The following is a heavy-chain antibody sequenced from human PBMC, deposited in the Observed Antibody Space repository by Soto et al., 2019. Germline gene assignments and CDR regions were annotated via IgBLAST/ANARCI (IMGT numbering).Heavy chain of an antibody. D-gene: IGHD4-4*01. CDR2: IYTSGST. CDR1: GGSISSYY. V-gene: IGHV4-4*07. CDR3: ARDRGTTVYYYYGMDV. J-gene: IGHJ6*02. Sequence: PSETLSLTCTVSGGSISSYYWSWIRQPAGKGLEWIGRIYTSGSTNYNPSLKSRATMSVDTSKNRFSLKLSSVTAADTAVYYCARDRGTTVYYYYGMDVWGQGTTVTVSS.